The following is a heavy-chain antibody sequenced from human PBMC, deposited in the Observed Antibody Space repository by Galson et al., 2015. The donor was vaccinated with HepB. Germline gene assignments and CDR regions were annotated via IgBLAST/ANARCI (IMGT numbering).Heavy chain of an antibody. CDR1: GFAFGSHT. CDR3: VKDSHYDFWQGSLFEL. V-gene: IGHV3-23*01. J-gene: IGHJ4*02. D-gene: IGHD3-3*01. CDR2: ISGHAEKI. Sequence: SLRLSCAASGFAFGSHTMIWVRQAPGRGLECVSAISGHAEKIYYAESLKGRITISRDNSKSTVYLQISGLRVDDTAVYYCVKDSHYDFWQGSLFELWGQGTPVTVAS.